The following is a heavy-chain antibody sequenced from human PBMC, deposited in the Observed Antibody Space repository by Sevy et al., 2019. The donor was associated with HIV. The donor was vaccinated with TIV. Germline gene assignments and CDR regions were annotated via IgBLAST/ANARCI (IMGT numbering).Heavy chain of an antibody. CDR3: AKDRRYGDIGLFDY. J-gene: IGHJ4*02. V-gene: IGHV3-23*01. Sequence: GGSLRLSCAASGFTFSSYAMSWVRQAPGKGLEWVSVISGRGDTTYYADSVKGRFTLSRDNSKNTLYLQMNSLGVDDTAVYYCAKDRRYGDIGLFDYWGQGTLVTVSS. CDR1: GFTFSSYA. D-gene: IGHD4-17*01. CDR2: ISGRGDTT.